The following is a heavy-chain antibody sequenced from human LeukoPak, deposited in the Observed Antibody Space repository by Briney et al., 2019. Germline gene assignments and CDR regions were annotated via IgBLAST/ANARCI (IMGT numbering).Heavy chain of an antibody. CDR1: GYTFTSYY. V-gene: IGHV1-46*01. CDR2: INPSGGST. CDR3: ARGPRRIDILTAPLDY. D-gene: IGHD3-9*01. J-gene: IGHJ4*02. Sequence: GASVKVSCKASGYTFTSYYMHWVRQAPGQGLEWMGIINPSGGSTSYAQKFQGRVTMTRDTSTSTVYMELSSLRSEDTAVYYCARGPRRIDILTAPLDYWGRGTLVTVSS.